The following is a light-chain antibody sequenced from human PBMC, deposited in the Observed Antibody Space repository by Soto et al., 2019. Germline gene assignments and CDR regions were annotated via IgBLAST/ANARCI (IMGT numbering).Light chain of an antibody. V-gene: IGKV3-15*01. J-gene: IGKJ4*01. CDR3: QQYNNWPLT. CDR2: ASS. Sequence: ERVMTQSPATLSVSLGERATLSCRASQSVSSNVAWYQQKPGQAPRLLICASSTRATGIPARFSGSGSGTEFTLSISSLQSEDFAVYYCQQYNNWPLTFGGGTKVEIQ. CDR1: QSVSSN.